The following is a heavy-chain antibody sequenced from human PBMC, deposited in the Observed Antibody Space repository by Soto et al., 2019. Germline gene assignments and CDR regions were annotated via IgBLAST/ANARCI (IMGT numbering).Heavy chain of an antibody. CDR2: IWYDGSNK. J-gene: IGHJ4*02. CDR3: ARGSTPGIAVAGNHFDY. D-gene: IGHD6-19*01. V-gene: IGHV3-33*01. CDR1: GFTFSSYG. Sequence: GGSLRLSCAASGFTFSSYGMHWVRQAPGKGLEWVAVIWYDGSNKYYADSVKGRFTISRDNSKNTLYLQMNSLRAEDTAVYYCARGSTPGIAVAGNHFDYWGQGTLVTVSS.